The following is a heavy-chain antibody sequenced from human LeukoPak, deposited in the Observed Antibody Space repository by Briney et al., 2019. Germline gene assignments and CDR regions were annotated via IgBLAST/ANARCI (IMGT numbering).Heavy chain of an antibody. V-gene: IGHV3-66*01. Sequence: GGSLRLSCAASGFTVSSNYMSWVRQAPGKGLEWVSVIYSGGSTYYADSVKGRFTISRDNSKNTLYLQMNSLRAEDTAVYYCARTIVATMNYYYYYGMDVWGQGTTVTVSS. CDR2: IYSGGST. CDR3: ARTIVATMNYYYYYGMDV. CDR1: GFTVSSNY. J-gene: IGHJ6*02. D-gene: IGHD5-12*01.